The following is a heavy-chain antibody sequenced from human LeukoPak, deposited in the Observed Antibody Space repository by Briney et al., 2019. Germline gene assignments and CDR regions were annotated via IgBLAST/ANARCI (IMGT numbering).Heavy chain of an antibody. V-gene: IGHV4-59*01. D-gene: IGHD3-22*01. CDR2: IYYSGST. J-gene: IGHJ4*02. CDR1: GGSISSYY. CDR3: ARADSSGYYLAAY. Sequence: PSETLSLTCTVSGGSISSYYWSWIQQPPGKGLEWIGYIYYSGSTNYNPSLKSRVTISVDTSKNQFSLKLSSVTAADTAVYYCARADSSGYYLAAYWGQGTLVTVSS.